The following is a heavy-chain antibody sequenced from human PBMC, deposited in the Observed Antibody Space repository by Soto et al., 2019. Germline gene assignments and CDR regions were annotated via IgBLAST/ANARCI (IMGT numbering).Heavy chain of an antibody. CDR3: ARIVQKDGGLLSNYYYGMDV. V-gene: IGHV4-61*01. CDR2: IYYSGST. Sequence: PSETLSLTCTVSGGSVSIGYYYWSCIRQPPGKGLEWIAYIYYSGSTNYNPSLKSRVTISVDTSRNQFSLKLSSVTAADTAVYYCARIVQKDGGLLSNYYYGMDVWGQGTTVTVSS. J-gene: IGHJ6*02. D-gene: IGHD3-10*01. CDR1: GGSVSIGYYY.